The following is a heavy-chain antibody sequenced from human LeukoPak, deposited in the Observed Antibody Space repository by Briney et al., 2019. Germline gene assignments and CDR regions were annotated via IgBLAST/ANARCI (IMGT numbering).Heavy chain of an antibody. CDR1: GFTFSNYA. CDR2: ISGRGATT. V-gene: IGHV3-23*01. D-gene: IGHD3-10*01. Sequence: WGSLRLSCEASGFTFSNYAMNWVRQAPGKGLEWVSGISGRGATTYYGDSVKGRFTISRDNSKSTLFLQMNSLRAEDTALYYCVKIRGSGSYRINVAFDIWGQGTMVTVSS. CDR3: VKIRGSGSYRINVAFDI. J-gene: IGHJ3*02.